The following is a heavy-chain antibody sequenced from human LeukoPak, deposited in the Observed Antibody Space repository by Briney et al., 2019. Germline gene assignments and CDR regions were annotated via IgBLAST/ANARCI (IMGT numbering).Heavy chain of an antibody. CDR3: ARAPIITMVRGVKNAFDI. Sequence: GGSLRLSCAASGFTVSSNYMSWVRQAPGKGLEWVSVIYSGGSTYYADSVKGRFTISRDNSKNTLYLQMNSLRAEDTAVYYCARAPIITMVRGVKNAFDIWGQGTMVTVSS. V-gene: IGHV3-53*01. J-gene: IGHJ3*02. CDR1: GFTVSSNY. CDR2: IYSGGST. D-gene: IGHD3-10*01.